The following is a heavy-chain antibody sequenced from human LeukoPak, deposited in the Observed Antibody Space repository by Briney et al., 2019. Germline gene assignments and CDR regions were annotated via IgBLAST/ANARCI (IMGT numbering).Heavy chain of an antibody. Sequence: ASVKVSCKASGFTFTAYHMHWVRQATGQGLEWMGWMNPNSGNTGYAQKFQGRVTITRNTSISTAYMELSSLRSEDTAVYYCAREEELSSFDYWGQGTLVTVSS. V-gene: IGHV1-8*03. J-gene: IGHJ4*02. CDR2: MNPNSGNT. CDR3: AREEELSSFDY. CDR1: GFTFTAYH. D-gene: IGHD1-26*01.